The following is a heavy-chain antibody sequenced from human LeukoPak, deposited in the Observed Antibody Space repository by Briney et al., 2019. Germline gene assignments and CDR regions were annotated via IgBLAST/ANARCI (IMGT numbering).Heavy chain of an antibody. J-gene: IGHJ4*02. V-gene: IGHV3-66*01. D-gene: IGHD3-3*01. CDR3: ARVDDFWSGYYIGGGYFDY. CDR2: IYSGGST. Sequence: GGSLRLSCAASGFTVSSNYMSWVRQAPGKGLEWVSVIYSGGSTYYADSVKGRFTISRDNSKNTLYLQMNSLRAEDTAVYYCARVDDFWSGYYIGGGYFDYWGQGTLVTVSS. CDR1: GFTVSSNY.